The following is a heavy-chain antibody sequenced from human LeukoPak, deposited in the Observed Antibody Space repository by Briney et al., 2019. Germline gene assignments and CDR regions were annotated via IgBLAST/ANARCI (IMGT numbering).Heavy chain of an antibody. V-gene: IGHV3-30*02. Sequence: GGSLRLSCAASGFTFSSYGMHWVRQTPGKGLEWVAFIRYDGSNKYYADSVKGRFTISRDNSKNTLYLQMNSLRAEDTAVYYCAKDRKGGWYYFDYWGQGTLVTVSS. CDR2: IRYDGSNK. J-gene: IGHJ4*02. D-gene: IGHD6-19*01. CDR1: GFTFSSYG. CDR3: AKDRKGGWYYFDY.